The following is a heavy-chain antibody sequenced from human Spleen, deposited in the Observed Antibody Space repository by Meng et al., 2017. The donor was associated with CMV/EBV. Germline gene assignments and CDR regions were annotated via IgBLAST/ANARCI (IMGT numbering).Heavy chain of an antibody. Sequence: GGSLRLSCAASGFTFSSYAMHWVRQAPGKGLEWVAVISYDGSNTYYADSVKGRFTTSRDTSKNTLYLQMSTLRTEDTAVYYCARDLGSNYYGSGSPDYWGQGTLVTVSS. CDR2: ISYDGSNT. J-gene: IGHJ4*02. CDR3: ARDLGSNYYGSGSPDY. D-gene: IGHD3-10*01. CDR1: GFTFSSYA. V-gene: IGHV3-30*15.